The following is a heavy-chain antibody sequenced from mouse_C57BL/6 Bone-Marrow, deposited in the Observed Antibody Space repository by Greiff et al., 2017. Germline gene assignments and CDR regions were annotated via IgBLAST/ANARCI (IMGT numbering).Heavy chain of an antibody. D-gene: IGHD2-14*01. CDR3: ARSEYYRAMDY. V-gene: IGHV1-64*01. CDR1: GYTFTSYW. CDR2: IHPNSGST. Sequence: QVQLQQPGAELVKPGASVKLSCKASGYTFTSYWMHWVKQRPGQGLEWIGMIHPNSGSTNYNEKFKSKATLTVDKSSSTAYMQLSSLTSEDSAVYYCARSEYYRAMDYWGQGTSVTVSS. J-gene: IGHJ4*01.